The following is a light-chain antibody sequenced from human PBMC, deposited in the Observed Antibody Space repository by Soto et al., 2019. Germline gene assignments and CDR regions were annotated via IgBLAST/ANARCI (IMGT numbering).Light chain of an antibody. Sequence: DIRMTNSPSSLSASVGDTFTITCRASQSISSHLNWYQQKPGKAPNLLMYTASNLQSGVPSRFSGSGSGTDFTLTISSLQPEDFATYYCQQSYSTPISFGQGTRLEIK. CDR1: QSISSH. J-gene: IGKJ5*01. CDR2: TAS. V-gene: IGKV1-39*01. CDR3: QQSYSTPIS.